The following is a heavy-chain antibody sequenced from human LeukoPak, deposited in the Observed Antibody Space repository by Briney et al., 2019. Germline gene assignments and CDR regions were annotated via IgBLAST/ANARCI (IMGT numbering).Heavy chain of an antibody. D-gene: IGHD1-26*01. J-gene: IGHJ5*02. CDR3: ARQVSWEPVDV. CDR2: INHSGST. Sequence: SETLSLTCAVYGGSFSGYYWSWIRQPPGEGLEWIGEINHSGSTNYNPSLKSRVTISVDASKNQFSLKLSSVTAADTAVYYCARQVSWEPVDVWGQGTLVTVSS. V-gene: IGHV4-34*01. CDR1: GGSFSGYY.